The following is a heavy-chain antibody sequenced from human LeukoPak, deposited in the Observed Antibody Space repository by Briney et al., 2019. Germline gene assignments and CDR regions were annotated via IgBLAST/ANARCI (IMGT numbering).Heavy chain of an antibody. V-gene: IGHV1-46*01. Sequence: ASVKVSCKASGYTFTSYYMHWVRQAPGQGLEWVGIINPSGDPTTYAQKFQGRVTMTRDTSISTAYMELSRLRSDDTAVYYCAREAYDSGSFRTDYYYMDVWGKGTTVTISS. D-gene: IGHD3-10*01. CDR1: GYTFTSYY. CDR3: AREAYDSGSFRTDYYYMDV. J-gene: IGHJ6*03. CDR2: INPSGDPT.